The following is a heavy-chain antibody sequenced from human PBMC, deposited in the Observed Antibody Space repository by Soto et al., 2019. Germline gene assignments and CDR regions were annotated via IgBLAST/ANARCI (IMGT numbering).Heavy chain of an antibody. D-gene: IGHD6-13*01. CDR2: IWNDGNGY. CDR3: ARRQISPPTRGAASARGCMEV. V-gene: IGHV3-33*01. CDR1: GFNFNNYG. Sequence: QVQLVESGGGVVQPGRSLRLSCAASGFNFNNYGMHWVRQAPGKGLEWVAVIWNDGNGYYYANSVKGRFTISRDNSKNTLYLQMSSLRAEDTAVYYCARRQISPPTRGAASARGCMEVCGHGTTVTVSS. J-gene: IGHJ6*02.